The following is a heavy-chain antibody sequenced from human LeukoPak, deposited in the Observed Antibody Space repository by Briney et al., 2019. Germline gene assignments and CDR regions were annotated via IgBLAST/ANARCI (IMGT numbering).Heavy chain of an antibody. CDR2: INTNTGAT. Sequence: ASVTVSCTPSGYTFTGYYLHWVRQAPGQVFEWLGWINTNTGATVYAQNFQGRVTMSRDTSISTAYMELSSLRSDDTAVYYCARDRVGSGWPRPFYFEFWGQGTLVTVSS. V-gene: IGHV1-2*02. J-gene: IGHJ4*02. D-gene: IGHD6-19*01. CDR1: GYTFTGYY. CDR3: ARDRVGSGWPRPFYFEF.